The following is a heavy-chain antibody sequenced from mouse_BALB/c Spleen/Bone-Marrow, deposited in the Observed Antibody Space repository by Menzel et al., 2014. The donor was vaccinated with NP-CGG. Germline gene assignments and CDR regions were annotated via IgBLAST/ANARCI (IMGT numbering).Heavy chain of an antibody. Sequence: EVKLMESGEGLVKPGGSLKLSCAASGFTFSSYTMSWVRQTPEKRLEWVATISSGGSYTYYPDSVKGRFTISRDNAKNTLYLQMSSLKSEDTAMYYCTREDTNWDFDYWGQGTSLTVSS. D-gene: IGHD4-1*01. CDR2: ISSGGSYT. J-gene: IGHJ2*02. V-gene: IGHV5-6-4*01. CDR1: GFTFSSYT. CDR3: TREDTNWDFDY.